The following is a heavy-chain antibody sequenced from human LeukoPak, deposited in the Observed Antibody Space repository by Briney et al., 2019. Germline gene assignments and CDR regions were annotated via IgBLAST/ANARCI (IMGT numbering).Heavy chain of an antibody. D-gene: IGHD5-18*01. J-gene: IGHJ4*02. CDR3: ARVGGDGVQLWPYFDY. V-gene: IGHV3-74*01. CDR1: GFTFSSYW. Sequence: PGGSLRLSCAASGFTFSSYWMHWVRQAPGKGLVWVSRINSDGSSTSYADSVKGRFTISRDNAKNTLYLQMNSLRAEDTVVYYCARVGGDGVQLWPYFDYWGQGTLVTVSS. CDR2: INSDGSST.